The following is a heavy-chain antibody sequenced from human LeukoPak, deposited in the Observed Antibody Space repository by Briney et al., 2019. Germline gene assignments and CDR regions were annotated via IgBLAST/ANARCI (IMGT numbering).Heavy chain of an antibody. J-gene: IGHJ4*02. CDR3: ARGTGRWPREGYYFDY. D-gene: IGHD5-24*01. Sequence: GESLKISCKGSGYSFTSYWIGWVRQMPGKGLEWMGIIHPGDSDTRYSPSFQGQVTISADKSISTAYLQWSSLKASDTAMYYCARGTGRWPREGYYFDYWGQGTLVTVSS. CDR2: IHPGDSDT. V-gene: IGHV5-51*01. CDR1: GYSFTSYW.